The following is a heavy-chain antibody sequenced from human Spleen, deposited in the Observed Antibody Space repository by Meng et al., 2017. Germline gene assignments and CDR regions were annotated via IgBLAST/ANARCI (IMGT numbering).Heavy chain of an antibody. J-gene: IGHJ4*02. CDR2: ISPYGGST. Sequence: QVQLVQAGAEVKKPGASVKVSCKASGYTFTSYNMHWVRQAPGQGLEWMGIISPYGGSTTYAQKFQGRVTMTRETSTSTVYMELSSLTSEDTALYYCARVVYNGWYYFDYWGQGTLVTASS. CDR3: ARVVYNGWYYFDY. D-gene: IGHD6-19*01. CDR1: GYTFTSYN. V-gene: IGHV1-46*01.